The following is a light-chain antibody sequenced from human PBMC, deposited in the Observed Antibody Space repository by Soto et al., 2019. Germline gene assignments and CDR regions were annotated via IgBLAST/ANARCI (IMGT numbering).Light chain of an antibody. Sequence: QSVLTQPPSVSGAPGQRVTISCAGSTSNIGDYDVHWYQQLPGPAPKLLIYGNNNRPSGVPDRFSGSKSGTSASLAITGLQAEDEADYYCQAYDRSQSGSVFGGGTTLTVL. CDR3: QAYDRSQSGSV. V-gene: IGLV1-40*01. J-gene: IGLJ3*02. CDR2: GNN. CDR1: TSNIGDYD.